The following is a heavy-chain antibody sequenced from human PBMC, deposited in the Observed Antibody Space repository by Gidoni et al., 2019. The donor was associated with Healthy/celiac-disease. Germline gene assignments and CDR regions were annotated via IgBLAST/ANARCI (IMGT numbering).Heavy chain of an antibody. V-gene: IGHV3-53*01. CDR1: GFTVSSNY. CDR2: IYSGGST. CDR3: ARESLEMATIGGGLDY. D-gene: IGHD5-12*01. J-gene: IGHJ4*02. Sequence: EVQLVASGGGLIQPGGSLRLSCATSGFTVSSNYMSGVRQAPGKGLEWVSVIYSGGSTYYADSVKGRFTISRDNSKNTLYLQMNSLRAEDTAVYYCARESLEMATIGGGLDYWGQGTLVTVSS.